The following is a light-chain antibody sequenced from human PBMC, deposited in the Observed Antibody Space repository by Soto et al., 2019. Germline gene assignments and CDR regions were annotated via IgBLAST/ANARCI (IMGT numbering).Light chain of an antibody. V-gene: IGKV3-11*01. CDR2: EAS. Sequence: EIVLTQSPATLSLSPGERATLSCRASQSVRSYLAWYQQKVGQAPRLLMYEASNRATGIPARFSGSGSGTDFTLTISSLEPEDFATYYCQKYDSALRTFGGGTTVEI. CDR3: QKYDSALRT. J-gene: IGKJ4*01. CDR1: QSVRSY.